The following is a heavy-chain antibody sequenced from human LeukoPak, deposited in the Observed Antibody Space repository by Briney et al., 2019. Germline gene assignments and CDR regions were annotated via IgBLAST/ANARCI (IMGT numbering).Heavy chain of an antibody. V-gene: IGHV4-34*01. CDR3: ARTALDDYVWGSYPYYFDY. D-gene: IGHD3-16*01. CDR1: GGSFSGYY. J-gene: IGHJ4*02. CDR2: INHSGST. Sequence: PSETLSLTCAVYGGSFSGYYWSWIRQPPGKGLEWIGEINHSGSTNYNPSLKSRVTISVDTSKNQFSLKLSSVTAADTAVYYCARTALDDYVWGSYPYYFDYWGQGTLVTVSS.